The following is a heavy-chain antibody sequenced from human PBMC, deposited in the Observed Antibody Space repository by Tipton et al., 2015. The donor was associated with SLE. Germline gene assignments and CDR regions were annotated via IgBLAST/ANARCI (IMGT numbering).Heavy chain of an antibody. CDR2: IYTSGST. D-gene: IGHD7-27*01. Sequence: TLSLTCTVSGGSISSYYWSWIRQPAGKGLEWIGRIYTSGSTNYNPSLKSRVTMSVDTSKNQFSLKLSSVTAADTAVYYCARDSLTGVGYYYGMDVWGQGTTVTVSS. J-gene: IGHJ6*02. CDR1: GGSISSYY. V-gene: IGHV4-4*07. CDR3: ARDSLTGVGYYYGMDV.